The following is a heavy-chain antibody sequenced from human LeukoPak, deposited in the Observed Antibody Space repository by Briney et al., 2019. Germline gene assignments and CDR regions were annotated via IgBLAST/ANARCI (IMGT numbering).Heavy chain of an antibody. V-gene: IGHV1-18*01. CDR1: GYTFTSYG. J-gene: IGHJ4*02. D-gene: IGHD3-9*01. Sequence: ASVKVSCKASGYTFTSYGISWVRQAPGQGLEWMGWISAYNGNTNYAQKLQGRVTMTTDTSTSTAYMELRSLRSDDTAVYYCVRDHVLYDILTGYYPTDYWGQGTLVTVSS. CDR2: ISAYNGNT. CDR3: VRDHVLYDILTGYYPTDY.